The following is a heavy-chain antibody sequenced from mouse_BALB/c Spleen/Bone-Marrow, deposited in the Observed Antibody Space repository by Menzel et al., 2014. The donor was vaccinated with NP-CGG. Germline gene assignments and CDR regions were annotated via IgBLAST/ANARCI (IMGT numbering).Heavy chain of an antibody. CDR3: ARRYGYGAMDY. CDR1: GFAFSSYD. D-gene: IGHD1-2*01. CDR2: ISSGGGST. J-gene: IGHJ4*01. V-gene: IGHV5-12-1*01. Sequence: DVQLVESGGGLVKPGGSLKLSCAASGFAFSSYDMSWVRQTPEKRLEWVAYISSGGGSTYYPDTVKGRFTISRDNAKNTLYLQMSSLKSEDTAMYYCARRYGYGAMDYWGQGTSVTVSS.